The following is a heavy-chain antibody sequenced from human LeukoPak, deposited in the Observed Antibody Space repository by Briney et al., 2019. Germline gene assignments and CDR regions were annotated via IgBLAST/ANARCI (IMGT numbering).Heavy chain of an antibody. CDR3: ATRPGARADGYNYRNYYYYGMDV. V-gene: IGHV1-2*02. J-gene: IGHJ6*02. D-gene: IGHD5-24*01. CDR2: INPNSGGT. Sequence: GASVKVSCKASGYTFTGYYMHWVRQAPGQGLEWMGWINPNSGGTNYAQKFQGRVTMTRDTSISTAYMELSRLRSEDTAVYYCATRPGARADGYNYRNYYYYGMDVWGQGTTVTVSS. CDR1: GYTFTGYY.